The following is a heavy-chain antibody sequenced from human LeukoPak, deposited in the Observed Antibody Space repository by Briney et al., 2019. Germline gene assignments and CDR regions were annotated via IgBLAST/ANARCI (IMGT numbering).Heavy chain of an antibody. CDR3: AKAHSVLRFLEWLTPPEYGMDV. V-gene: IGHV3-23*01. J-gene: IGHJ6*02. Sequence: GGSLRLSCAASGFTFRSYAMSWVRQAPGKGLEWVSAISGSGGTTYFTDSVRGRFTISRDNSKNTLYLQMNSLRAEDTAVYYCAKAHSVLRFLEWLTPPEYGMDVWGQGTTVTVSS. D-gene: IGHD3-3*01. CDR2: ISGSGGTT. CDR1: GFTFRSYA.